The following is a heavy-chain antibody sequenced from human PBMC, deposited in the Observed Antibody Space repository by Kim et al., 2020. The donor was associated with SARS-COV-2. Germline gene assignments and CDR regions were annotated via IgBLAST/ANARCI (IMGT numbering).Heavy chain of an antibody. CDR3: ATGPWVAAHAFDL. Sequence: GGSLRLSCAASGFTFSNAWMTWVRQAPGKGLEWVGRIRSEFDGGTTDNAAFVKGRFTISRDDSKNTLYLQMSSLKSEDTALYYCATGPWVAAHAFDLWGQGTMVTVSS. CDR2: IRSEFDGGTT. D-gene: IGHD2-15*01. CDR1: GFTFSNAW. J-gene: IGHJ3*01. V-gene: IGHV3-15*01.